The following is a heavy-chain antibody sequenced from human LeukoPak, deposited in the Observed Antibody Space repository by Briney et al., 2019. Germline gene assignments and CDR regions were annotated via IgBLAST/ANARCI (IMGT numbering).Heavy chain of an antibody. CDR1: GGSISSYY. Sequence: SETLSLTCTVSGGSISSYYWSWIRQPPGKGLEWVGYIYYSGSTNYNPSLKSRVTISIDKSKNQFSLKLSSVTAADTAVYYCARDPGREGYIPAAFDIWGQGTMVTVSS. CDR2: IYYSGST. CDR3: ARDPGREGYIPAAFDI. J-gene: IGHJ3*02. D-gene: IGHD5-24*01. V-gene: IGHV4-59*01.